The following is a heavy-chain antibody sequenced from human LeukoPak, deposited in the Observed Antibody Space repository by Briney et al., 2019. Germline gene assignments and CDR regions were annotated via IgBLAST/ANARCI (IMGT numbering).Heavy chain of an antibody. J-gene: IGHJ4*02. CDR1: GFTFSGYA. V-gene: IGHV3-23*01. D-gene: IGHD3-9*01. CDR3: AKALTGWGADDC. Sequence: GGTLRLSCAGSGFTFSGYAMSWVRQAPGQGLEWVSAISGSGSDTFYADSVKGRFTISRDNSKNTLSVQMNSLRAEDTAVYYCAKALTGWGADDCGDEGALVTVSA. CDR2: ISGSGSDT.